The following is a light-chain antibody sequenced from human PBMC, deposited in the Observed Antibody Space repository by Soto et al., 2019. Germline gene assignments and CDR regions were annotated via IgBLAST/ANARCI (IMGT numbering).Light chain of an antibody. Sequence: DIQLTQSPSFLSASVGDRVTITCRASQDISSYLAWYQQKPGKAPKLLIYAASTLQSGVPSRFSGSGSGTEFTPTISSLQPADFATYYCQQLNSYPRTFGQGTKVEIK. J-gene: IGKJ1*01. CDR1: QDISSY. CDR2: AAS. V-gene: IGKV1-9*01. CDR3: QQLNSYPRT.